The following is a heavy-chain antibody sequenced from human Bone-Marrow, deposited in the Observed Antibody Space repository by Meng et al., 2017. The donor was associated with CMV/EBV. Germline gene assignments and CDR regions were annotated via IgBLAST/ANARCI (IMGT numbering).Heavy chain of an antibody. V-gene: IGHV3-48*04. D-gene: IGHD3-10*01. Sequence: GGSLRLSCAASGFTFSSYSMNWVRQAPGKGLEWVSGISWNSGSIGYADSVKGRFTISRDNAKNSLYLQMNSLRAEDTAVYYCARDYGVKERSGSYGTNYYYYYGMDVWGQGTTVTVSS. CDR1: GFTFSSYS. CDR2: ISWNSGSI. J-gene: IGHJ6*02. CDR3: ARDYGVKERSGSYGTNYYYYYGMDV.